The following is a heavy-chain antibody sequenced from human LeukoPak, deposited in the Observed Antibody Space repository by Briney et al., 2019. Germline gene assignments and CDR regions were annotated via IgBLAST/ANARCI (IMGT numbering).Heavy chain of an antibody. J-gene: IGHJ6*02. D-gene: IGHD2-21*01. CDR1: GGSISSYY. CDR3: ARAARHISYGMDV. V-gene: IGHV4-59*01. Sequence: SETLSLTCTVSGGSISSYYWSWIRQPPGKGLEWIGYIYYSGSTNYNPSLKSRVTISVDTSKNQFSLKLNSVTAADTAVYYCARAARHISYGMDVWGQGTTVTVSS. CDR2: IYYSGST.